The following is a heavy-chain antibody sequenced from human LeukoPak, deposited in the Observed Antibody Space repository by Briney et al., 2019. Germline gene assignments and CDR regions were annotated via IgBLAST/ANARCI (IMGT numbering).Heavy chain of an antibody. Sequence: GRSLRLSCAASGFTFSSYAMHWVRQAPGKGLEWVAVISYDGSNKYYADSVKGRFTISRDNSKNTLYLQMNSLRAEDTTVYYCAELGITMIGGVWGKGTTVTISS. CDR2: ISYDGSNK. V-gene: IGHV3-30*04. J-gene: IGHJ6*04. CDR3: AELGITMIGGV. D-gene: IGHD3-10*02. CDR1: GFTFSSYA.